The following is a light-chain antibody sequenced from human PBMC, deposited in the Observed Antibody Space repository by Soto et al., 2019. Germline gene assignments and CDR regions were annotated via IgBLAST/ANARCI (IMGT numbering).Light chain of an antibody. V-gene: IGKV1-5*03. J-gene: IGKJ1*01. Sequence: DIQMPQSPSTLSGSVGDRVTITCRASQTISSWLAWYQQKPGKAPKLLIYKASTLKSGVPSRFSGSGSGTEFTLTISSRQPDDVATYYCQHYNSYSEAFGQGTKVELK. CDR1: QTISSW. CDR2: KAS. CDR3: QHYNSYSEA.